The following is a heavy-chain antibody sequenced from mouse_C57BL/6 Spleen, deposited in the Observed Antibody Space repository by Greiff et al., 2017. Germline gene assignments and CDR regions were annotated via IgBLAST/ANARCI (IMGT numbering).Heavy chain of an antibody. Sequence: EVQLQQSGAELVRPGASVKLSCTASGFNIKDDYMHWVKQRPEQGLEWIGWIDPENGDTEYASKFQGKATITADPSSNTAYLQLSSLTSEDTAVYYSTTRIQGVDYWGQGTTLTVSS. CDR3: TTRIQGVDY. J-gene: IGHJ2*01. D-gene: IGHD3-3*01. V-gene: IGHV14-4*01. CDR1: GFNIKDDY. CDR2: IDPENGDT.